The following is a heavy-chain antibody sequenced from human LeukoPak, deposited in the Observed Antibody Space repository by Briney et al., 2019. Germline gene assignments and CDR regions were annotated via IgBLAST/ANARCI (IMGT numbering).Heavy chain of an antibody. D-gene: IGHD4-17*01. J-gene: IGHJ4*02. CDR2: INPSGGST. CDR1: GYTFTSYY. CDR3: ARGGGPTVTTYYYFDY. Sequence: ASVKVSCKASGYTFTSYYMHWVRQAPGQGLEWMGIINPSGGSTSYAQKFQGRVTMTTDTSTSTAYMELRSLRSDDTAVYYCARGGGPTVTTYYYFDYWGQGTLVTVSS. V-gene: IGHV1-46*01.